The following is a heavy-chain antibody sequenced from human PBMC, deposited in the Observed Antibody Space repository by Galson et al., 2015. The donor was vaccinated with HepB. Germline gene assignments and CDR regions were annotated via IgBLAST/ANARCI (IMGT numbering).Heavy chain of an antibody. D-gene: IGHD2-2*01. CDR1: GGSFSGYY. CDR2: INHRGST. CDR3: ARHESESKTYAADN. V-gene: IGHV4-34*01. Sequence: TLSLTCAVYGGSFSGYYWSWIRQSPGKGLEWIGEINHRGSTNYNPSLKSRVTISVDTSKNQFSRKLNSVTAADTAVYYCARHESESKTYAADNWGQGTLVTVSS. J-gene: IGHJ4*02.